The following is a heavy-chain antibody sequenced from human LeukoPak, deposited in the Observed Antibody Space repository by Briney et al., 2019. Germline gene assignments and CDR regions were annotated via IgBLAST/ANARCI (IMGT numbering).Heavy chain of an antibody. CDR1: GFTFSSYA. CDR2: ISGSGGST. V-gene: IGHV3-23*01. Sequence: TGGSLRLSCAASGFTFSSYAMSWVRQAPGKGLEWVSAISGSGGSTYYADSVKGRFTISRDNSKNTLYLQMNSLRAEGTAVYYCATHRGPYYYGSGSYPEPLFFDYWGQGTLVTVSS. J-gene: IGHJ4*02. D-gene: IGHD3-10*01. CDR3: ATHRGPYYYGSGSYPEPLFFDY.